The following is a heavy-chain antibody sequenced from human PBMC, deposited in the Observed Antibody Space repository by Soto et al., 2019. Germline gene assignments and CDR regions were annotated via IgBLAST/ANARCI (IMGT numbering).Heavy chain of an antibody. CDR3: ARQGPTTTIFGVVSGMDV. D-gene: IGHD3-3*01. CDR1: GYSFTSYW. Sequence: PGESLKISCKGSGYSFTSYWIGWVRQMPGKGLEWMGIIYPGDSDTRYSPSFQGQVTISADKSISTAYLQWSSLKASDTAMYYCARQGPTTTIFGVVSGMDVWGQGTTVTVSS. J-gene: IGHJ6*02. CDR2: IYPGDSDT. V-gene: IGHV5-51*01.